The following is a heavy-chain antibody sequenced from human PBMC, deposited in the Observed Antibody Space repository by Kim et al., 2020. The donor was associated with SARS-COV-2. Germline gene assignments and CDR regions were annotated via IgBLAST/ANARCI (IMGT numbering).Heavy chain of an antibody. Sequence: DSGKGRCTSSRGNSKNTLYLQMNSLRAEDTAVYYCAKDRGGVPAAIVYDYWGQGTLVTVSS. J-gene: IGHJ4*02. V-gene: IGHV3-23*01. CDR3: AKDRGGVPAAIVYDY. D-gene: IGHD2-2*02.